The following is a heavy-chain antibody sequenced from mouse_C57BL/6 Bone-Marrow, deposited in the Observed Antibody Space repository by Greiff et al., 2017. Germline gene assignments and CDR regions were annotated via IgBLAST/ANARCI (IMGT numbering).Heavy chain of an antibody. CDR2: IDPENGDT. Sequence: EVQLQESGAELVRPGASVKLSCTASGFNIKDDYMHWVKQRPEQGLEWIGWIDPENGDTEYASKFQGKATITADTSSNPAYLQLSSLTSEDTAVYYCTTFGYYYGLWYFDVWGTETTVTVSS. J-gene: IGHJ1*03. D-gene: IGHD1-1*01. CDR1: GFNIKDDY. CDR3: TTFGYYYGLWYFDV. V-gene: IGHV14-4*01.